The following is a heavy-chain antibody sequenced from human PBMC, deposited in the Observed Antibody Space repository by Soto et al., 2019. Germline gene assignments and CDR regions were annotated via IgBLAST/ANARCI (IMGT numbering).Heavy chain of an antibody. D-gene: IGHD6-19*01. V-gene: IGHV3-53*04. CDR2: IYSGGST. CDR1: GFTVSSNY. CDR3: ARVAPGYSSGWYFDY. Sequence: GGSLRLSCAASGFTVSSNYMSWVRQAPGKGLEWVSVIYSGGSTYYADSVKGRFTISRHNSKNTLYLQMNSLRAEDTAVYYCARVAPGYSSGWYFDYWGQGTLVTVSS. J-gene: IGHJ4*02.